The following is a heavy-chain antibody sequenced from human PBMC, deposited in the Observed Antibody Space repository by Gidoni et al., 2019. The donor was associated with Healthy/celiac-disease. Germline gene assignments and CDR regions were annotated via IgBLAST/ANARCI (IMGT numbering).Heavy chain of an antibody. J-gene: IGHJ4*02. Sequence: EVQLVESGGGLVQPGGSLGLSFAASGFTFSSYWMHWVRQAPGKGLVWVSRINSDGSSTSYADSVKGRFTISRDNAKNTLYLQMNSLRAEDTAVYYCARDRVEMATIPNCLDYWGQGTLVTVSS. D-gene: IGHD5-12*01. V-gene: IGHV3-74*01. CDR2: INSDGSST. CDR1: GFTFSSYW. CDR3: ARDRVEMATIPNCLDY.